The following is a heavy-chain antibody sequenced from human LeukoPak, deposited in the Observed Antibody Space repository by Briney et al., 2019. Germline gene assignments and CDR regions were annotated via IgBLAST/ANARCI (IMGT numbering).Heavy chain of an antibody. Sequence: PGGSLRLSCAASGFTFSSYAMSWVRQAPGKGLEWVSAISGCGGSTYYADSVKGRFTISRDNSKNTLYLQMNSLRAEDTAVYYCAKVRAAGNYMDVWGKGTTVTVSS. D-gene: IGHD6-13*01. J-gene: IGHJ6*03. CDR3: AKVRAAGNYMDV. CDR1: GFTFSSYA. CDR2: ISGCGGST. V-gene: IGHV3-23*01.